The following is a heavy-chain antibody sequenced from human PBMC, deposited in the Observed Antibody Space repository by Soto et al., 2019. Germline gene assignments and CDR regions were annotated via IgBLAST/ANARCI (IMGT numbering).Heavy chain of an antibody. J-gene: IGHJ4*02. V-gene: IGHV3-23*01. CDR2: IGGSGRTT. Sequence: VQLLESGGGLVQPGGSLSLSCAASAFTFNNYAMSWVRQAPGKGLEWVSGIGGSGRTTYYADSVKGRFTISRDNSDNTLFLQMNRLRAEDTSVDYCAKIRYSDSSGDFYDYWCQGTLVPFSS. CDR3: AKIRYSDSSGDFYDY. CDR1: AFTFNNYA. D-gene: IGHD3-22*01.